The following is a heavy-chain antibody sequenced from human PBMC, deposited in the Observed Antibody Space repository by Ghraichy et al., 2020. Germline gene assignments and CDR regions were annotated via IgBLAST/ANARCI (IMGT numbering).Heavy chain of an antibody. CDR1: GFTFSSYA. J-gene: IGHJ4*02. V-gene: IGHV3-23*01. CDR3: AKDGGADIVATIYFDY. D-gene: IGHD5-12*01. CDR2: ISGSGGST. Sequence: GGSLRLSCAASGFTFSSYAMSWVRQAPGKGLEWVSAISGSGGSTYYADSVKGRFTISRDNSKNTLYLQMNSLRAEDTAVYYCAKDGGADIVATIYFDYWGQGTLVTVSS.